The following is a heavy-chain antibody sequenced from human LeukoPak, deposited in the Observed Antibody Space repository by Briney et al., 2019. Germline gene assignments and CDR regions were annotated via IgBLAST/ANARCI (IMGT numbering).Heavy chain of an antibody. CDR3: ARELPREVTLDY. CDR1: EFTFFSNG. CDR2: IFTDGSTT. D-gene: IGHD2-21*02. V-gene: IGHV3-74*01. Sequence: PGGSLRLSCVASEFTFFSNGMQWVRQAPGKGLVWGSRIFTDGSTTSYADSVKGRFTISRDNAKNTLYLEMKSLRVEDTAVYYCARELPREVTLDYWGQGTLVTVSP. J-gene: IGHJ4*01.